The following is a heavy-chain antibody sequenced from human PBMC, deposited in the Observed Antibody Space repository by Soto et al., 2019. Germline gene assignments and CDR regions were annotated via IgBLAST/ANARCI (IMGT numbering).Heavy chain of an antibody. CDR3: AKDRTFGPPLVRFDS. Sequence: PGGSLRLSCGASGFTFIFYAMTWVRQAPGKGLEWVSAISGNGGSTYYADSVKGRFTISRDNSKSTLHLQMNSLRVEDTAVYYCAKDRTFGPPLVRFDSWGQGTLVTVS. CDR2: ISGNGGST. CDR1: GFTFIFYA. J-gene: IGHJ4*02. D-gene: IGHD6-6*01. V-gene: IGHV3-23*01.